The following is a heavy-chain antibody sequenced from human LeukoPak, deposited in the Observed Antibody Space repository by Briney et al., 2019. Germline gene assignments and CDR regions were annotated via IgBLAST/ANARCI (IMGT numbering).Heavy chain of an antibody. CDR1: GYTFTSYG. J-gene: IGHJ6*02. CDR3: ARDLLITIFGVVPYGYYYGMDV. D-gene: IGHD3-3*01. Sequence: ASVKVSCKASGYTFTSYGISWVRQAPGQGLEWMGIINPSGGSTSYAQKFQGRVTMTRDTSTSTVYMELSSLRSEDTAVHYCARDLLITIFGVVPYGYYYGMDVWGQGTTVTVSS. CDR2: INPSGGST. V-gene: IGHV1-46*01.